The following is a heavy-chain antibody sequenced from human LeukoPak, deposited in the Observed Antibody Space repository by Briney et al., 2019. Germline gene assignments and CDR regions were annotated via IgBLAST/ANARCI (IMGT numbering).Heavy chain of an antibody. D-gene: IGHD3-10*01. J-gene: IGHJ5*02. CDR1: GFTFSSYA. Sequence: GGSLRLSCAASGFTFSSYAMSWVRQAPGKGLEWVSAISGSGGSTYYADSVKGRFTISRDNSKNTLYLQMNSLRAEDTAVYYCAKGQRHYYGWGSYSNNWFDPWGQGTLVIVSS. CDR3: AKGQRHYYGWGSYSNNWFDP. V-gene: IGHV3-23*01. CDR2: ISGSGGST.